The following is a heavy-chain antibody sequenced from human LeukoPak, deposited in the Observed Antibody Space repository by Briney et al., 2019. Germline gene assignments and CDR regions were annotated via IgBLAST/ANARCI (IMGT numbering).Heavy chain of an antibody. Sequence: PGGSLRLSCAASGFTFSSYGMHWVRRAPGKGLEWISYISNSGSTIYYADSVKGRFTLSRDNAKNSLYLQMNSLRAEDTAVYYCAREVRLLSYWGQGTLATVSS. V-gene: IGHV3-48*04. CDR3: AREVRLLSY. CDR1: GFTFSSYG. J-gene: IGHJ4*02. D-gene: IGHD2/OR15-2a*01. CDR2: ISNSGSTI.